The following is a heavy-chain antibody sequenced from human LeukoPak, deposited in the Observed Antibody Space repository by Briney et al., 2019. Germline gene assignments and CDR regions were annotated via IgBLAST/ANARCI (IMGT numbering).Heavy chain of an antibody. CDR3: ARDAFSRISIFGVVCDAFDI. Sequence: EAGGSLRLSCAASGFTFSTYWMTWVRQAPGKGLEWVANIKQDGSEKYYVDSVKGRFTISRDNAKNSLYLQMNSLRAEETSVYYCARDAFSRISIFGVVCDAFDIWGQGTMVTVSS. D-gene: IGHD3-3*01. CDR1: GFTFSTYW. V-gene: IGHV3-7*01. J-gene: IGHJ3*02. CDR2: IKQDGSEK.